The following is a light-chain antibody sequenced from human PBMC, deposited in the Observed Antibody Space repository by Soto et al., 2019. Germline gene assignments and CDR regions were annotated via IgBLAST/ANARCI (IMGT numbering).Light chain of an antibody. CDR1: SSNVGINN. J-gene: IGLJ2*01. CDR2: RNN. CDR3: AAWDDSLSGVV. V-gene: IGLV1-47*01. Sequence: QAVVTQPPSASGTPGQRVTVSCSGSSSNVGINNVFWYQHLPGTAPKLLIYRNNQRPSGVPDRFSGSKSGTSASLTISGLRSEDETDYYCAAWDDSLSGVVFGGGTQLTVL.